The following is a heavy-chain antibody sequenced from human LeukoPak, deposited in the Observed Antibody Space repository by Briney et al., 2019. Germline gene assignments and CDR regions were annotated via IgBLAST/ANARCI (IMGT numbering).Heavy chain of an antibody. Sequence: ASVKVSCKASGYTFTSFDIFWVRQATGQGLEWRGWTSPNSGNTGSAQKFQGRVTFTRDTSISTSFMELSSLRSEDTAIYYCARGRPDTSVPRTYYMDVWGKGTTVTVSS. CDR2: TSPNSGNT. CDR3: ARGRPDTSVPRTYYMDV. CDR1: GYTFTSFD. V-gene: IGHV1-8*01. J-gene: IGHJ6*03. D-gene: IGHD5-18*01.